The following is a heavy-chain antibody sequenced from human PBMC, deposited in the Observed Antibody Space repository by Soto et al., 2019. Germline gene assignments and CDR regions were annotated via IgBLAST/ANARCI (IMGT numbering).Heavy chain of an antibody. Sequence: GASVKVSCKASGYTFTSYGMRWVGQAPGQGNEGMGWISAYNGNTNYAQRHQGRVTMTTDTSTSTDYLELRSLTSEDTAVYYCASCPNCNPYYYYYYGMDVWGQGTTVTVSS. D-gene: IGHD1-1*01. CDR3: ASCPNCNPYYYYYYGMDV. J-gene: IGHJ6*02. CDR2: ISAYNGNT. V-gene: IGHV1-18*01. CDR1: GYTFTSYG.